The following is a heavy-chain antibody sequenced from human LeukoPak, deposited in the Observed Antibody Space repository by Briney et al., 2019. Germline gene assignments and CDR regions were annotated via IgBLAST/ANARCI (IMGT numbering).Heavy chain of an antibody. CDR3: ALTTVTTRLAPYGMDV. J-gene: IGHJ6*02. V-gene: IGHV5-51*01. CDR1: GYSFTSYW. CDR2: IYPGVSDT. D-gene: IGHD4-17*01. Sequence: GESLKISCKGSGYSFTSYWIGWVRQMPGKGLEWMGIIYPGVSDTRYSPSFQGQVTISADKSISTAYLQWSSLKASDTAMYYCALTTVTTRLAPYGMDVWGQGTTVTVSS.